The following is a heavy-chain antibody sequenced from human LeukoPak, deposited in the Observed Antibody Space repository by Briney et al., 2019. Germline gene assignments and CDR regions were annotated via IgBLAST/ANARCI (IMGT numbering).Heavy chain of an antibody. D-gene: IGHD2-21*02. J-gene: IGHJ4*02. V-gene: IGHV5-51*01. Sequence: KAGESLKISCKGSGYSFSNYWIGWVRQMPGKGLEWMGIIYPGDSNTRYSPSFQGQVTISADTSISTAYLQWTSLKASDTAIYYCARQPLVRDCGGDCEFDYWGQGTRVSVSS. CDR3: ARQPLVRDCGGDCEFDY. CDR2: IYPGDSNT. CDR1: GYSFSNYW.